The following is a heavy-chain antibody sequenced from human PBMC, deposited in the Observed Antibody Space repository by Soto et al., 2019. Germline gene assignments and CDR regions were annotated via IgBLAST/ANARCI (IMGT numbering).Heavy chain of an antibody. Sequence: EVQLLESGGGLVQPGGSLRLSCAASGFTFSSYDMSWVRQGPGKGLEWVSTISGSTGSTYYADSVKGRFTTSRDSSKRSLYLQMHSLRAEDATVYYCAKENDAWGQGTLVTVSS. CDR3: AKENDA. CDR1: GFTFSSYD. J-gene: IGHJ5*02. CDR2: ISGSTGST. V-gene: IGHV3-23*01.